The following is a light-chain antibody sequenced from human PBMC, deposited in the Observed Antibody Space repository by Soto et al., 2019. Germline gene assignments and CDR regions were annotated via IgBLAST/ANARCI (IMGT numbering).Light chain of an antibody. V-gene: IGLV2-23*02. CDR1: SSDVGSSNL. CDR2: EVT. CDR3: CSYAGTITYVA. Sequence: QSALTQPASVSGSPGQSITITCTGTSSDVGSSNLVSWYQQHPGKAPKLMIYEVTKRPSGVSDRFSASKSGNTASLTISGLQAEDEADYYCCSYAGTITYVAFGGGTKLTVL. J-gene: IGLJ2*01.